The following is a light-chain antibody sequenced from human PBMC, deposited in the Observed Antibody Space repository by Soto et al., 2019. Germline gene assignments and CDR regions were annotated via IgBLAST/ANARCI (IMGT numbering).Light chain of an antibody. CDR1: QRVSSSY. J-gene: IGKJ1*01. V-gene: IGKV3-20*01. CDR3: QQYGSSPWP. CDR2: GVS. Sequence: EIVLTQSPGTLSLSPGERATLSCRASQRVSSSYLAWYQQKPGQAPRLLIYGVSRRATGIPDRFSGSGSGTDFTFTISRLEPEDCAVYYCQQYGSSPWPFGQGTKVEIK.